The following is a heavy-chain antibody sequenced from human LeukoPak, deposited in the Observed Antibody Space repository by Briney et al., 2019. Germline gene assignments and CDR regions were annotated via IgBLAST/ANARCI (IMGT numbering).Heavy chain of an antibody. CDR2: ISSTGGST. D-gene: IGHD6-19*01. V-gene: IGHV3-23*01. CDR3: ARGYSSLDP. J-gene: IGHJ5*02. CDR1: GFTFSSYA. Sequence: GGSLRRSCAASGFTFSSYAMSWVRQAPGKGLEWVSGISSTGGSTYYADSVKGRFTISRDNSKNTLYLHMNSLTAEDTAVYYCARGYSSLDPWGRGTLVTVSS.